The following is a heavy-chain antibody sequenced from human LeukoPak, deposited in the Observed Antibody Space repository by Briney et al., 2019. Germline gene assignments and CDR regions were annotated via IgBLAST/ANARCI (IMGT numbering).Heavy chain of an antibody. D-gene: IGHD3-10*01. CDR1: GGSISSSSYY. Sequence: SETLSLTCTVSGGSISSSSYYWGWIRQPPGKGLEWIGSIYYSGSTYYNPSLKSRVTISVDTSKNQFSLKLSSVTAADTAVYYCATMVQGVILNYWGRGTLVTVSS. V-gene: IGHV4-39*01. CDR3: ATMVQGVILNY. J-gene: IGHJ4*02. CDR2: IYYSGST.